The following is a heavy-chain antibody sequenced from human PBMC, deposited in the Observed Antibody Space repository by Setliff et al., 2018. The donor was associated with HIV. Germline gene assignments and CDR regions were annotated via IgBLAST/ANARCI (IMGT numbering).Heavy chain of an antibody. CDR3: ARGVAAAGL. CDR1: GGSISTYY. J-gene: IGHJ4*02. CDR2: IFNRGRT. V-gene: IGHV4-59*08. Sequence: PSETLSLTCTVSGGSISTYYWSWIRQSPGKGLEWIGYIFNRGRTNYNASLKSRVTISVDTSKTQFSLKLTSVTAADTAVYYCARGVAAAGLWGQGTLVTVSS. D-gene: IGHD6-13*01.